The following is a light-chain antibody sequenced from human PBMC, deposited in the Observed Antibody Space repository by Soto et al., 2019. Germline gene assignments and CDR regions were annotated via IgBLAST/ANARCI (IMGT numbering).Light chain of an antibody. CDR1: SSDVGGYNY. V-gene: IGLV2-11*01. CDR3: CSYAGSYSEV. Sequence: QSVLTQPRSVSGSPGQSVTISCTGTSSDVGGYNYVSWYQQHPGKAPKLMIYDVSKRPPGVPDRFSGSKSGNTASLTISGLQAEDEADYYCCSYAGSYSEVFGTGTKVTVL. J-gene: IGLJ1*01. CDR2: DVS.